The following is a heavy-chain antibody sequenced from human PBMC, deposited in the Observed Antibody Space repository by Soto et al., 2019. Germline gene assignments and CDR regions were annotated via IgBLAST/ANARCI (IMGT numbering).Heavy chain of an antibody. CDR2: IYYSGST. Sequence: PSETLSLTCTVSGGSISSGVYYWSWIRQHPGKGLEWIGYIYYSGSTYYNPSLKSRVTISVGTSKNQFSLKLSSVTAADTAVYYCARGHYCSSTSCSSFPGLYYYYYGMDVWGQGTTVTVSS. D-gene: IGHD2-2*01. CDR1: GGSISSGVYY. J-gene: IGHJ6*02. V-gene: IGHV4-31*03. CDR3: ARGHYCSSTSCSSFPGLYYYYYGMDV.